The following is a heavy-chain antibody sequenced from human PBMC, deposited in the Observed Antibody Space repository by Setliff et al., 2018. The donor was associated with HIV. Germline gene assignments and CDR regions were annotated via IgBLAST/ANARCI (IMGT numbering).Heavy chain of an antibody. CDR2: MYYSGTT. J-gene: IGHJ4*02. Sequence: TSETLSLTCTVSGDPISSGSYYWGWIRQPPGKGLEWIGSMYYSGTTYFNPSLKSRVTISVDTSKTQFSLKLNSVTAADTAVYYCGRAPDYWGQGTLVTVS. CDR1: GDPISSGSYY. CDR3: GRAPDY. V-gene: IGHV4-39*01.